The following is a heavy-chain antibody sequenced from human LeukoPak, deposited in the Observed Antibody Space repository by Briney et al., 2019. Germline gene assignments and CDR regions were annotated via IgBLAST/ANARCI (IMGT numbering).Heavy chain of an antibody. CDR3: ASNLLGYCSGGSCYGGRYFDY. V-gene: IGHV4-31*03. J-gene: IGHJ4*02. CDR1: GGSISSGPYY. Sequence: SETLSLTCTVSGGSISSGPYYWIWIRQHPGKGLEWIGYITYSGNTYYYPALNSRVTVSLDTSKTQFSLKLSSVTAADTAVYYCASNLLGYCSGGSCYGGRYFDYWGQGTLVTVSS. D-gene: IGHD2-15*01. CDR2: ITYSGNT.